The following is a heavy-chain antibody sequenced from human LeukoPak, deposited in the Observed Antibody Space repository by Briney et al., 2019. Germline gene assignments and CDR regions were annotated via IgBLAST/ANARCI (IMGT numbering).Heavy chain of an antibody. CDR1: GFTFSSYH. CDR3: AKGGATVIDY. J-gene: IGHJ4*02. V-gene: IGHV3-48*04. CDR2: IQSTSGSI. D-gene: IGHD4-17*01. Sequence: GGSLRLSCVASGFTFSSYHMNWVRQAPGKGLEWLSYIQSTSGSIHYADSVKGRFTISRDNAKNTLYLQMNSLRADDTAVYYCAKGGATVIDYWGQGTLVTVSS.